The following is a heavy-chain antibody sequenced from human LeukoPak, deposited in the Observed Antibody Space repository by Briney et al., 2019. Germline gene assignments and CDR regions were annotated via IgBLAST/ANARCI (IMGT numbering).Heavy chain of an antibody. V-gene: IGHV1-46*01. J-gene: IGHJ3*02. D-gene: IGHD1-26*01. Sequence: ASVKVSCKASGHTFTSYYMHWVRQAPGQGLEWMGIINPSGGGTNYAQKFQGRVTMTKDMSTSTVYMELSSLRSEDTAVYYRARSYSGSYYPYDAFDIWGQGTMVTVSS. CDR2: INPSGGGT. CDR1: GHTFTSYY. CDR3: ARSYSGSYYPYDAFDI.